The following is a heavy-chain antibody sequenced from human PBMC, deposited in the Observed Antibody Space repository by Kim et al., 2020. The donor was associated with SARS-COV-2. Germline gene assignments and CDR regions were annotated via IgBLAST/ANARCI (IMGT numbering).Heavy chain of an antibody. CDR3: ARDRDYVWEPILYYFDY. D-gene: IGHD3-16*01. J-gene: IGHJ4*02. Sequence: GGSLRLSCAASGFTFSSYSMNWVRQAPGKGLEWVSYISSSTIYYADSVKGRFTISRDNAKNSLYLQMNSLRDEDTAVYYCARDRDYVWEPILYYFDYWGQGTLVTVSS. CDR2: ISSSTI. CDR1: GFTFSSYS. V-gene: IGHV3-48*02.